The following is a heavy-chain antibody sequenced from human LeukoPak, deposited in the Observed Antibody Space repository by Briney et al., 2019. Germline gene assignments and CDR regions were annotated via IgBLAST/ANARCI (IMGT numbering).Heavy chain of an antibody. CDR1: GYTFTDYY. D-gene: IGHD3-10*01. CDR3: ARDNYGSGSYYKW. J-gene: IGHJ4*02. CDR2: INPNNGGT. Sequence: GASVKVSCKASGYTFTDYYMHWVRQAPGQGLEWMGWINPNNGGTNYAQKFQGRVTMTRDTSISKAYMELNGLRSDDTAVYYCARDNYGSGSYYKWWGQGTLVTVSS. V-gene: IGHV1-2*02.